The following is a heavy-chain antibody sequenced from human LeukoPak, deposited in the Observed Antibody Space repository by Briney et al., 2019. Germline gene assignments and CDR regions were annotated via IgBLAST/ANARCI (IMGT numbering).Heavy chain of an antibody. D-gene: IGHD6-6*01. Sequence: SETLSLTCGVSGGSFTSTNWWTWVRQPPGKGLDWIGEVHLDGRTNYNPSLKRRLTMSMDTSKNQISLKLPSVTAADTAVYYCARHVLEARRYFDYWGQGTLVTVSS. CDR1: GGSFTSTNW. CDR3: ARHVLEARRYFDY. CDR2: VHLDGRT. V-gene: IGHV4-4*02. J-gene: IGHJ4*02.